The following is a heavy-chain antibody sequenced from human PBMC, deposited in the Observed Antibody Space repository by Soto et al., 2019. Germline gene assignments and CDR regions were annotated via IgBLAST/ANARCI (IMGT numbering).Heavy chain of an antibody. CDR2: ISVSVGST. J-gene: IGHJ4*02. Sequence: EVQLLQSGGGLVQPGGSLTLSCGVSGFPFAPSTMSWVRQARGKGLEWVSTISVSVGSTYSADSVQGRFTVSSDISDNTLFLRMTSLTADDTAVYFCAKRDVPHSTSNAYFYDHWGRGVLVTVSS. CDR1: GFPFAPST. CDR3: AKRDVPHSTSNAYFYDH. V-gene: IGHV3-23*01. D-gene: IGHD2-21*02.